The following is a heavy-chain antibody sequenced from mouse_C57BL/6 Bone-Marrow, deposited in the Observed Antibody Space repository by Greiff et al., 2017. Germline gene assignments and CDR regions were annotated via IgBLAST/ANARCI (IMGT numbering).Heavy chain of an antibody. CDR3: ARETPDGYYVTPDY. CDR2: INPSSGYT. D-gene: IGHD2-3*01. J-gene: IGHJ2*01. Sequence: QVQLQQSGAELARPGASVKMSCKASGYTFTSYTMHWVKQRPGQGLEWIGYINPSSGYTKYNQKFKDKATLTADKSSSTAYMQLSSLTSEDSAVYYCARETPDGYYVTPDYWGQGTTLTVSS. V-gene: IGHV1-4*01. CDR1: GYTFTSYT.